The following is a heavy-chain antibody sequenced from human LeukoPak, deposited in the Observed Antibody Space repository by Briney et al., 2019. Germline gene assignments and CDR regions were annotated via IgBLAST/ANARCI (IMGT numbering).Heavy chain of an antibody. V-gene: IGHV3-23*01. Sequence: PGGSLRLSCAASGFTFSSYAMSWVRQAPGKGLEWVSAISGSGGSTYYADSVKGRFTISRDNSKNTLYLQMNSLRAEDTAVYYCAKDWDYYGSGSYYLDAFDIWGQGTMVTVSS. J-gene: IGHJ3*02. CDR2: ISGSGGST. CDR3: AKDWDYYGSGSYYLDAFDI. CDR1: GFTFSSYA. D-gene: IGHD3-10*01.